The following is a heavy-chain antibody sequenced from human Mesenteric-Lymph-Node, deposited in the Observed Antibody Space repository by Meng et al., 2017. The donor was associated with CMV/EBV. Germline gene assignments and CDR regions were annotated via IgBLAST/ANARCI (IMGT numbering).Heavy chain of an antibody. CDR3: ARRNQADIVLVPAAIHGASRWGYFDY. CDR1: GGSISSSSYY. Sequence: SETLSLTCTVSGGSISSSSYYWGWIRQPPGKGLEWIGNIFYSGSTYYNPSLKSRVTIYIDTSKNQFSLNLSSVTAADTAVYYCARRNQADIVLVPAAIHGASRWGYFDYWGQGTLVTVSS. J-gene: IGHJ4*02. D-gene: IGHD2-2*02. CDR2: IFYSGST. V-gene: IGHV4-39*01.